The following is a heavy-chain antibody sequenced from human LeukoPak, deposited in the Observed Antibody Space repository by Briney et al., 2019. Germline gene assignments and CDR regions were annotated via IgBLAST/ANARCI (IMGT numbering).Heavy chain of an antibody. V-gene: IGHV3-7*01. CDR1: GFTFSSYW. CDR3: ARGHTYSSSSWYYFDY. CDR2: IKQDGSEK. J-gene: IGHJ4*02. Sequence: GGSLRLSCAASGFTFSSYWMSWVRQAPGKGLEWVANIKQDGSEKYYVDSVKGRFTISRDSAKNSLYLQMNSLRAEDTAVYYCARGHTYSSSSWYYFDYWGQGTLVTVSS. D-gene: IGHD6-6*01.